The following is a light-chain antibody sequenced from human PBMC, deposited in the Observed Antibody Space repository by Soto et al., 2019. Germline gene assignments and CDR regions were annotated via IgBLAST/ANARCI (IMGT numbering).Light chain of an antibody. CDR2: VNN. CDR1: SSNIGAGYD. J-gene: IGLJ2*01. CDR3: QSYDSSLSGVV. V-gene: IGLV1-40*01. Sequence: QSVLTQPPSVSGAPGQRVTISCTGSSSNIGAGYDVHWYQQLPGTAPKLLIYVNNNRPSGVPDRFSSSKSGTSASLAITGRQAEDEADYYCQSYDSSLSGVVFGGGTKLTVL.